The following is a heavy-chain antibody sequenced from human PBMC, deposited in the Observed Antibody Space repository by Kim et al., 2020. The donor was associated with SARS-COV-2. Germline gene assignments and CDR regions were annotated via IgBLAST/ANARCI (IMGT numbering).Heavy chain of an antibody. CDR1: GFTFGDYA. D-gene: IGHD2-21*02. Sequence: GGSLRLSCTASGFTFGDYAMSWFRQAPGKGLEWVGFIRSKAYGGTTEYSASVKGRFTISRDDSKSIAYLQMNSLKTEDTAVYYCTRAKAYCGGDCYSFFDYWGQGTLVTVSS. V-gene: IGHV3-49*03. CDR3: TRAKAYCGGDCYSFFDY. J-gene: IGHJ4*02. CDR2: IRSKAYGGTT.